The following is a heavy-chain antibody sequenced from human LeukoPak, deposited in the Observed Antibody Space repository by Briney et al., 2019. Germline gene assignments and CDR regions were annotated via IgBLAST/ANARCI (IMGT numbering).Heavy chain of an antibody. D-gene: IGHD2-2*02. Sequence: SQTLSLTCTVSGGSISSGDYYWSWIRQAPGKGLERIGYIYYSGSTYYNPSLKSRVTISVDTSKNQFSLKLSSVTAADTAVYYCASSTVPAAIPYFDYWGQGTLVTVSS. CDR1: GGSISSGDYY. CDR3: ASSTVPAAIPYFDY. J-gene: IGHJ4*02. V-gene: IGHV4-30-4*08. CDR2: IYYSGST.